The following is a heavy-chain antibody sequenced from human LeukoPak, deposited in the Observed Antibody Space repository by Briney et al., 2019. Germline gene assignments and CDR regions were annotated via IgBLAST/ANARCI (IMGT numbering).Heavy chain of an antibody. CDR3: AREQWPNDY. CDR1: GFTVSSNY. J-gene: IGHJ4*02. CDR2: IYSGGST. Sequence: PGGSLRLSCAASGFTVSSNYMSWVRQAPGRGLEWVSVIYSGGSTYYADSVKGRFTVSRDSSKNTLYLQMNSLRAEDTAVYYCAREQWPNDYWGQGTLVTVSS. D-gene: IGHD6-19*01. V-gene: IGHV3-53*01.